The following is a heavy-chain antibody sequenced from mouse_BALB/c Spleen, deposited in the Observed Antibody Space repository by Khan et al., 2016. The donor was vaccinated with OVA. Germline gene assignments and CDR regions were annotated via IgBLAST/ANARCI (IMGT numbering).Heavy chain of an antibody. Sequence: EVELVESGPGLLKPSQSLSLTCTVTGHSITSDYAWNWIRQFPGNILEWMSYISYSGSTTYSPSFRSRISFSRDTSKNQFSLQLNSVTTEDTATYSSASWRLFLRYPDYFDYWGQGTTLTVSS. D-gene: IGHD1-1*01. CDR1: GHSITSDYA. CDR2: ISYSGST. V-gene: IGHV3-2*02. J-gene: IGHJ2*01. CDR3: ASWRLFLRYPDYFDY.